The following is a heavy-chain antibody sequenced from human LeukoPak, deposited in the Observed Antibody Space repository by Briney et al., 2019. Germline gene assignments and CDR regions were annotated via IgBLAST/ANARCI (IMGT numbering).Heavy chain of an antibody. CDR3: ARARYMDV. V-gene: IGHV3-9*01. CDR1: GFTFDDYA. Sequence: GGSLRLSCAASGFTFDDYAMHWVRQAPGKGLEWVSGISWNSGSIGYADSAKGRFTISRDNAKNSLYLQMNSLRAEDTAVYYCARARYMDVWGKGTTVTISS. CDR2: ISWNSGSI. J-gene: IGHJ6*03.